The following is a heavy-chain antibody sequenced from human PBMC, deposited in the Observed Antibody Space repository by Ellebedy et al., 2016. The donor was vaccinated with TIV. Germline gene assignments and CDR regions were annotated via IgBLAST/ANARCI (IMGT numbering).Heavy chain of an antibody. D-gene: IGHD5-18*01. CDR2: VSGGGSPI. Sequence: GESLKISCTASGFPFSDYYMGWVRQAPGKGLAWVAFVSGGGSPIYYADSVEGRFSLSRDNAKNTVVLDMDSLRADDTAVYYCVRVELLALVTYYFHVWGQGSLVTVSS. J-gene: IGHJ4*02. CDR3: VRVELLALVTYYFHV. CDR1: GFPFSDYY. V-gene: IGHV3-11*01.